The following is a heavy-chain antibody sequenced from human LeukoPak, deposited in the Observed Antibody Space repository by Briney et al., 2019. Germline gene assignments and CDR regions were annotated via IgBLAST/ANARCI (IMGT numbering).Heavy chain of an antibody. D-gene: IGHD2-21*02. V-gene: IGHV1-69*05. J-gene: IGHJ4*02. CDR2: IIPIFGTA. CDR3: ARGPSGGYCGGDCWPPFDY. Sequence: SVKVSCKASGGTFSSYAISWVRQAPGQGLEWMGRIIPIFGTANYAQKFQGRVTITTDESTSTAYMELSSLRSEDTAVYYCARGPSGGYCGGDCWPPFDYWGQGTLVTVSS. CDR1: GGTFSSYA.